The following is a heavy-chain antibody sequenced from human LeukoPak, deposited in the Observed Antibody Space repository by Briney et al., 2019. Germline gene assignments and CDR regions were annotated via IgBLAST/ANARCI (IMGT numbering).Heavy chain of an antibody. V-gene: IGHV3-33*01. CDR1: GFTFSSYG. CDR3: ARAGEISSPSRSAPPYYYGMDV. J-gene: IGHJ6*02. CDR2: IWYDGSHK. Sequence: GGSLRLSCAASGFTFSSYGMHWVRQAPGKGLESVAVIWYDGSHKYYVDSVKGRFTISRDNSKNTLYVQMNSLRAEDTAVYYCARAGEISSPSRSAPPYYYGMDVWGQGTTVTVSS. D-gene: IGHD2-2*01.